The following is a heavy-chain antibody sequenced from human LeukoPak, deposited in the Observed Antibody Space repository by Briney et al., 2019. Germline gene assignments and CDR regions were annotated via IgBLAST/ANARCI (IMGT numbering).Heavy chain of an antibody. V-gene: IGHV1-69*04. D-gene: IGHD3-10*01. CDR2: IIPILGIA. J-gene: IGHJ4*02. CDR1: GYTFTGYY. CDR3: ARGEYYFDY. Sequence: ASVKVSCKASGYTFTGYYMQWVRQAPGQGLEWMGRIIPILGIANYAQKFQGRVTITADKSTSTAYMELSSLRSEDTAVYYCARGEYYFDYWGQGTLVTVSS.